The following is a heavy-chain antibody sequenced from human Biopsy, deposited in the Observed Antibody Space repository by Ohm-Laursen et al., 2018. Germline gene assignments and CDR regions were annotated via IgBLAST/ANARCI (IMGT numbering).Heavy chain of an antibody. J-gene: IGHJ6*02. D-gene: IGHD2/OR15-2a*01. CDR1: GGSISRDY. CDR3: ARATNSTGWPYYYFYGMDV. V-gene: IGHV4-59*01. Sequence: GTLSLTCSVSGGSISRDYWSWIRQTPGKGLEWIGYIYYSGSTNYNPSLKSRVTISVDTSKNQLSLRLNSVTAADTAVYYCARATNSTGWPYYYFYGMDVWGQGTTVTVSS. CDR2: IYYSGST.